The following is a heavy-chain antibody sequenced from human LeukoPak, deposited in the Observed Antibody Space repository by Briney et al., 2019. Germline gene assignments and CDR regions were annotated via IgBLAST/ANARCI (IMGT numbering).Heavy chain of an antibody. V-gene: IGHV4-59*11. CDR3: ARDPGDTDWYNFDF. J-gene: IGHJ4*02. CDR1: GGSLSGHF. CDR2: IHSSGST. D-gene: IGHD3-9*01. Sequence: SETLSLTCTVSGGSLSGHFWSWFRRPPGKGLENIVDIHSSGSTNYNPSYKSRVTVSLEMSKNQFSLSLSSVTAPDTAVYYCARDPGDTDWYNFDFWGQGILVTVSS.